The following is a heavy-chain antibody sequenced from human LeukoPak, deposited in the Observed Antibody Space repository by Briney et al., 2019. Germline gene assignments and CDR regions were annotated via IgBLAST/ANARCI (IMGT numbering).Heavy chain of an antibody. J-gene: IGHJ4*02. Sequence: ASVKVSCKTSGFTFTGYYMHWVRQAPGQGLEWMGWINPCSGGTNYAQKFQGRVTMTRDTSISTAHMELTSLRSDDTAVYYCARRGYGSGSYEDYWGQGTLVTVSS. CDR1: GFTFTGYY. CDR2: INPCSGGT. CDR3: ARRGYGSGSYEDY. V-gene: IGHV1-2*02. D-gene: IGHD3-10*01.